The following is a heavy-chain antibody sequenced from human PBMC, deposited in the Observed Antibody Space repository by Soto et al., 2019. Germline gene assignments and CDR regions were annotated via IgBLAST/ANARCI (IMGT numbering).Heavy chain of an antibody. D-gene: IGHD6-13*01. Sequence: ASVKVSCKASGGTFSSYAISWVRQAPGQGLEWMGGIIPIFGTANYAQKFQGRVTITADESTSTAYMELSSLRSEDTAVYYCAGAEGYSSSWPFDYWGQGTLVTVSS. CDR2: IIPIFGTA. V-gene: IGHV1-69*13. CDR1: GGTFSSYA. J-gene: IGHJ4*02. CDR3: AGAEGYSSSWPFDY.